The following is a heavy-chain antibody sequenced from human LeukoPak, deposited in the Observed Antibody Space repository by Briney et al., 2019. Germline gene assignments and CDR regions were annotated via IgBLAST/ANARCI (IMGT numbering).Heavy chain of an antibody. V-gene: IGHV3-33*01. J-gene: IGHJ4*02. CDR3: AVGDYYDSSGYSPFDY. CDR2: IWYDGSNK. D-gene: IGHD3-22*01. Sequence: GGSLRLSCAASGFTFSSYGMHWVRQAPGKGLEWVAVIWYDGSNKYYADSVKGRFTISRDNSKNTLYLQMNSLRAEDTAVYYCAVGDYYDSSGYSPFDYWGQGTLVTVSS. CDR1: GFTFSSYG.